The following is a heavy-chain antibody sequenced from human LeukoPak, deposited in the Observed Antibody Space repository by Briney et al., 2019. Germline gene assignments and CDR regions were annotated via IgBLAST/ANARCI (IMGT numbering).Heavy chain of an antibody. D-gene: IGHD2-15*01. V-gene: IGHV3-23*01. CDR3: AKDSDISAFFDY. CDR2: ISGSGTTT. CDR1: GFTFKNYA. J-gene: IGHJ4*02. Sequence: RGSPRLSCTASGFTFKNYAINWVRQAPGKGLEWVSRISGSGTTTDYADSVKGRFTVSRDNSKNTVYLQMTSLRAEDTAIYYCAKDSDISAFFDYWGQGTPVTVSS.